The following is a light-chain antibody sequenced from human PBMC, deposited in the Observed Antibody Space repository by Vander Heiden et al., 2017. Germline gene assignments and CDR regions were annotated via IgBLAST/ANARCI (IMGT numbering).Light chain of an antibody. CDR1: QSVSSSY. CDR3: QQYGSSTLT. V-gene: IGKV3-20*01. Sequence: IVLTQSPGTLSLSPGERATLPCRASQSVSSSYLAWYQQKPGQAPRLLIYGASSRATGIPDRFSGSGSGTDFTLTISRLEPEDFAVYYCQQYGSSTLTFGGGTKVEIK. J-gene: IGKJ4*01. CDR2: GAS.